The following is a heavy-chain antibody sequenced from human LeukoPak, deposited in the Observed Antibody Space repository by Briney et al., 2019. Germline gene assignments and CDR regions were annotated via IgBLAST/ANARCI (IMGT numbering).Heavy chain of an antibody. Sequence: GASVKVSCKASGGTFSSYAISWVRQAPGQGLEWMGRIIPILGIANYAQKFQGRVTITADKSTSTAYMELSSLRSEDTAVYYCARPASHSSGWPYCFDYWGQGTLVTVSS. J-gene: IGHJ4*02. D-gene: IGHD6-19*01. CDR3: ARPASHSSGWPYCFDY. CDR2: IIPILGIA. V-gene: IGHV1-69*04. CDR1: GGTFSSYA.